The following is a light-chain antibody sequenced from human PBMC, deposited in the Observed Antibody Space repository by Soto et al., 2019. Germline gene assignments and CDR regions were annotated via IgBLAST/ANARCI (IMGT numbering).Light chain of an antibody. CDR1: QSVGSK. Sequence: EIVMTQSPATLSVSPGERATLSCRASQSVGSKVIWYQQKPGQAPSLLIVGAATRATGVPARFSGSGSGTEFTLTISRLEPEDFAVYHCQQYNKWSSISFGQGTRLEIK. J-gene: IGKJ5*01. V-gene: IGKV3-15*01. CDR2: GAA. CDR3: QQYNKWSSIS.